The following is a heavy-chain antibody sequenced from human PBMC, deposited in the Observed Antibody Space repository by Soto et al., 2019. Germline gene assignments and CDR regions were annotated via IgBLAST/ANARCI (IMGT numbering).Heavy chain of an antibody. D-gene: IGHD6-19*01. J-gene: IGHJ4*02. CDR1: GSPISGHY. CDR2: IFYSGSTTY. Sequence: PSETLSLTCTVSGSPISGHYWIWIRQPPGEGMEWIGYIFYSGSTTYNNNPSLKCRVSISVDTSKNQFYLRLSSVTAADTAVYYCARVCSSGWSPDYRGQGTLFTV. CDR3: ARVCSSGWSPDY. V-gene: IGHV4-59*11.